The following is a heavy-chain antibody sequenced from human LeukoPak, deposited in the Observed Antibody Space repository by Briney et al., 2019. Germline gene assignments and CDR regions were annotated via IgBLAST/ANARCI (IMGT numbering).Heavy chain of an antibody. Sequence: PVGSLRLSCAASGFTFSSSTMSCVPQAPGKGLEWVSAISNNGGYTYYAESVQGRFTISRDNANSTLCLQLNSLRAEDTAVYYCAKQLGYCSDGSCYFPYWGQGTPVTVSS. CDR2: ISNNGGYT. CDR3: AKQLGYCSDGSCYFPY. CDR1: GFTFSSST. D-gene: IGHD2-15*01. V-gene: IGHV3-23*01. J-gene: IGHJ4*02.